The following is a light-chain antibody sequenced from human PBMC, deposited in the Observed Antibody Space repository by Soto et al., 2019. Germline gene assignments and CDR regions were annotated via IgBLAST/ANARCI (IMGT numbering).Light chain of an antibody. Sequence: EIVLTQSPGTLSLSPGERATLSCRASQSVSSTYSVWYQQKPGQTPRLLIYGTSNRATGIPDRFSGSGSGTDSTLTISRLEPEDFAVYYCQQYDSSSITFGQGTRLEIK. V-gene: IGKV3-20*01. CDR2: GTS. J-gene: IGKJ5*01. CDR3: QQYDSSSIT. CDR1: QSVSSTY.